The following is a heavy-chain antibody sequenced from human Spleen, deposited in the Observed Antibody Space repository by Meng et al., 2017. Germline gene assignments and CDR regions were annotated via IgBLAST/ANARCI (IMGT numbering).Heavy chain of an antibody. J-gene: IGHJ6*02. D-gene: IGHD3-10*01. CDR1: GFTFSSYA. Sequence: GESLKISCAASGFTFSSYAMSWVRQAPGKGLEWVSAISGSGVTTYYADSVKGRFTISRDNSRNTLYLQMNSLRAEDTAVYYCAKGKAYGSGSHYGMDVWGQGTTVTVSS. CDR3: AKGKAYGSGSHYGMDV. V-gene: IGHV3-23*01. CDR2: ISGSGVTT.